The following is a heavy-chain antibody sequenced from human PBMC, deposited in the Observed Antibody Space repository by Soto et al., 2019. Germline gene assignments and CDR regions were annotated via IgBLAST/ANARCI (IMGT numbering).Heavy chain of an antibody. CDR2: INAGNGNT. CDR1: GYTFTSYA. CDR3: ARSSITIFGVVPYYFDY. J-gene: IGHJ4*02. V-gene: IGHV1-3*01. Sequence: ASVKVSCRASGYTFTSYAMHWVRQAPGQRLEWMGWINAGNGNTKYSQKFQGRVTITRDTSASTAYMELSSLRSEDTAVYYCARSSITIFGVVPYYFDYWGQGTLVTVSS. D-gene: IGHD3-3*01.